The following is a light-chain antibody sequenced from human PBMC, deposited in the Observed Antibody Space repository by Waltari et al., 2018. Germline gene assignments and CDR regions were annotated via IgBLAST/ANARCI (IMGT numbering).Light chain of an antibody. CDR1: QSISSW. CDR2: KAS. J-gene: IGKJ1*01. Sequence: QSPSTLSASVGDRVTITCRASQSISSWLAWYQQKPGKAPKLLIYKASSLESGVPSRFSGSGSGTEFTLTISSLQPDDFATYYCQQYNSYPWTFGQGTKVEIK. V-gene: IGKV1-5*03. CDR3: QQYNSYPWT.